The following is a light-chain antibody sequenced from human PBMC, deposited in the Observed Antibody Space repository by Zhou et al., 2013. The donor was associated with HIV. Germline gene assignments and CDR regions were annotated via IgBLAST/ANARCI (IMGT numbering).Light chain of an antibody. V-gene: IGKV4-1*01. J-gene: IGKJ2*01. CDR1: QSVLHSSNNKNY. CDR2: WAS. Sequence: DIVMTQSPDSLAVSLGERATINCKSSQSVLHSSNNKNYLAWHQQKPGQPPKLLIYWASARESGVPDRFSGSGSGTDFTLTINSLQAEDVAVYYCQQYYSAPYTFGQGTRLEIK. CDR3: QQYYSAPYT.